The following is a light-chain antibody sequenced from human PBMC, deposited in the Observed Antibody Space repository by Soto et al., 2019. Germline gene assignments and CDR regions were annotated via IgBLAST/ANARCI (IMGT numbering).Light chain of an antibody. CDR3: QQYADSSPT. V-gene: IGKV3-20*01. CDR2: GAS. CDR1: HNVTGRF. J-gene: IGKJ4*02. Sequence: IVLTQSPGTLSLSPGESATLSCRASHNVTGRFLAWYHHKPGQSPMLLLYGASRRATGIPERFSGAGSGTDFALTSSRLEPDDFAIYFCQQYADSSPTCGGGTKVEIK.